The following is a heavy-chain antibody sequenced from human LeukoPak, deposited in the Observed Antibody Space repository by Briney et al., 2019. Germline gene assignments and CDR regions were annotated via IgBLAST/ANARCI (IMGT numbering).Heavy chain of an antibody. D-gene: IGHD1-26*01. J-gene: IGHJ6*02. CDR3: ARRCFRDPPNFVGASSAYRGPVFYYGMDV. Sequence: GGSLRLSCAASGFTFSSYSMNWVRQAPGKGLEWVSSISSSSSYIYYADSVKGRFTISRDNAKNSLYLQMNSLRAEDTAVYYCARRCFRDPPNFVGASSAYRGPVFYYGMDVWGQGTTVAVSS. CDR1: GFTFSSYS. V-gene: IGHV3-21*01. CDR2: ISSSSSYI.